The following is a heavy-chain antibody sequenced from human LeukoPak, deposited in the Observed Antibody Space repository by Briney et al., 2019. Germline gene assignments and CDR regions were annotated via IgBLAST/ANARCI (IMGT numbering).Heavy chain of an antibody. J-gene: IGHJ6*02. CDR3: ARDPPHGDYLYGMDV. Sequence: PGGSLRLSCAASGFTVSSNYMSWVRQAPGKGLEWVSVIYSGGSTYYADSVKGRFTISRHNSKNTLYLQMNSLRAEDTAVYYCARDPPHGDYLYGMDVWGQGTTVTVSS. V-gene: IGHV3-53*04. CDR2: IYSGGST. CDR1: GFTVSSNY. D-gene: IGHD4-17*01.